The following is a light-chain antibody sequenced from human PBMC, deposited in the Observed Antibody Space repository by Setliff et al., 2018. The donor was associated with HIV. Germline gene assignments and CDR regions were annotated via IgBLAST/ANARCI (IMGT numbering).Light chain of an antibody. J-gene: IGLJ2*01. CDR1: ATDVGNYES. V-gene: IGLV2-14*03. CDR3: NSYTTSWTLV. CDR2: DVN. Sequence: QSVLTQPASVSGSPGQSITISCTGSATDVGNYESVSWYQHHPGEVPKLIIYDVNKRPSGISNRFSGSKSGNTASLTISGLQAEDEADYYCNSYTTSWTLVFGVGTKVTVL.